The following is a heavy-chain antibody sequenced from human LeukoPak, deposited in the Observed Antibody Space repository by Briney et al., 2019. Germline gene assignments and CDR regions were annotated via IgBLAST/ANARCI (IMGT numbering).Heavy chain of an antibody. CDR2: IIPIFGTA. CDR1: GYTFTSYA. J-gene: IGHJ4*02. V-gene: IGHV1-69*13. Sequence: ASVKVSCKASGYTFTSYAISWVRQAPGQGLEWMGGIIPIFGTANYAQKFQGRVTITADEPTSTAYMELSSLRSEDTAVYYCGVGDGYNPTDYWGQGTLVTVSS. D-gene: IGHD5-24*01. CDR3: GVGDGYNPTDY.